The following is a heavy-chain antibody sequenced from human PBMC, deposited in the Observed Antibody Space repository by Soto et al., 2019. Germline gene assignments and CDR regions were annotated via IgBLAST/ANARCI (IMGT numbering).Heavy chain of an antibody. CDR1: GFTLSTYG. Sequence: QVQLVESGGGVVQPGGSLRLSCAASGFTLSTYGMYWARKAPGKGLQWVTFIGKDGKNSFYEDSVKGRFTNSSDNFKNTLYRQMDSLRAEDTGVYYCARGYGGSFPHWYFDLWGRGTRVAVSS. V-gene: IGHV3-30*02. CDR2: IGKDGKNS. CDR3: ARGYGGSFPHWYFDL. J-gene: IGHJ2*01. D-gene: IGHD1-26*01.